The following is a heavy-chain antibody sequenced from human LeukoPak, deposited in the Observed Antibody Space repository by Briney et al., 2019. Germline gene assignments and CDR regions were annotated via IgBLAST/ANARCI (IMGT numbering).Heavy chain of an antibody. J-gene: IGHJ4*02. Sequence: PSETLSLTCTVSGGSISRSSYYWVWIRQPPGKGLEWIGHIYYSGSPYYSPSLKSRVTISVDSSKNQFSLKLSSVTAADTAVYYCARHRIWYLYGGKMEYYFDYWGQGPLVTVSS. V-gene: IGHV4-39*01. D-gene: IGHD4-23*01. CDR3: ARHRIWYLYGGKMEYYFDY. CDR1: GGSISRSSYY. CDR2: IYYSGSP.